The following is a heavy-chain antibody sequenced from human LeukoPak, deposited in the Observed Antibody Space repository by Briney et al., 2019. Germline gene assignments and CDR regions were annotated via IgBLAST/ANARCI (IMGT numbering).Heavy chain of an antibody. Sequence: SETLSLTCAVYGGSFSGYYWSWIRQPPGKGLEWIGEINHSGSTNYNPSLKSRVTISVDTSKNQFSLKLSSVTAADTAVYYCARSYDSSEVPETFDYWGQGTLVTVSS. CDR2: INHSGST. J-gene: IGHJ4*02. D-gene: IGHD3-22*01. CDR3: ARSYDSSEVPETFDY. V-gene: IGHV4-34*01. CDR1: GGSFSGYY.